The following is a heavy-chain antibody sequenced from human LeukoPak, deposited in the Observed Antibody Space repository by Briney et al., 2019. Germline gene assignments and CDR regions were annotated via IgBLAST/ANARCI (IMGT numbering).Heavy chain of an antibody. Sequence: GGSLRLSCAASGFTFSSYTMSWVRQVPGKGLEWVSAIGGSGGSTYYADSVKGRFTIPRDNSKNTLSLQMNSLRAEDTALYYCASQGGVGGYWGQGTLVTVSS. CDR1: GFTFSSYT. CDR2: IGGSGGST. CDR3: ASQGGVGGY. V-gene: IGHV3-23*01. D-gene: IGHD2-8*02. J-gene: IGHJ4*02.